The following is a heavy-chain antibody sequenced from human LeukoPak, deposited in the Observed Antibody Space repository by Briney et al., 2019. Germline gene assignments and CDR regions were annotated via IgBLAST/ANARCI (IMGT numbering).Heavy chain of an antibody. V-gene: IGHV6-1*01. D-gene: IGHD6-13*01. CDR1: GDSVSSNSAA. Sequence: SQTLSLTCAISGDSVSSNSAAWNWIRQSPSRGLEWLGRTYYRSKWYNDYAVSVKSRITINPDTSKNQFSLQPNSVTPEDTAVYYCARAGVAAAGPPYYFDYWGQGTLVTVSS. CDR3: ARAGVAAAGPPYYFDY. CDR2: TYYRSKWYN. J-gene: IGHJ4*02.